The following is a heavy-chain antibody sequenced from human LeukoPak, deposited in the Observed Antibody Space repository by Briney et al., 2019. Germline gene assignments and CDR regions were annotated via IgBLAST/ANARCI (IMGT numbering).Heavy chain of an antibody. V-gene: IGHV3-48*02. D-gene: IGHD5-18*01. J-gene: IGHJ4*02. Sequence: GGSLRLSCVASGFTFSSYSLNWVRQAPGKGLEWLSNISTSSNTIYYADSVKGRFTISRDNAKNSLYLQMNSLREEDTAVYYCAMKTGYTYGFNYWGQGTLVTVSS. CDR3: AMKTGYTYGFNY. CDR1: GFTFSSYS. CDR2: ISTSSNTI.